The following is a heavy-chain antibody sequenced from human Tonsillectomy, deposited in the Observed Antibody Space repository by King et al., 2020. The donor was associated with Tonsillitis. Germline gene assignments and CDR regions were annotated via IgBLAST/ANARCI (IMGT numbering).Heavy chain of an antibody. CDR1: GFTFSSYG. D-gene: IGHD4-17*01. J-gene: IGHJ3*02. CDR2: IWYDGRNK. CDR3: ARGGMTTVTTYAFDI. V-gene: IGHV3-33*01. Sequence: VQLVESGGGVVQPGRSLRLSCAASGFTFSSYGMHWVRQAPGKGLEWVAGIWYDGRNKYYADSVKGRFTISRDNSKNTLYLQMNSLRAEDTAVYYCARGGMTTVTTYAFDIWGQGTMVTVSS.